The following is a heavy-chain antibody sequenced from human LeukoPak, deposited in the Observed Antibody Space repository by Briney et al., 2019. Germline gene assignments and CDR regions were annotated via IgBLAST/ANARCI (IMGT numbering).Heavy chain of an antibody. V-gene: IGHV3-7*03. CDR2: IKQDGSEK. CDR1: GFTFSSYW. J-gene: IGHJ6*02. Sequence: GGSLRLSCAASGFTFSSYWMSWVRQAPGKGLEWVANIKQDGSEKYYVDSVKGRFTISRDNAKNSLYLQMNSLRAEDTAVYYCARGMYSSSWSWYYYYGMDVRGQGTTVTVSS. D-gene: IGHD6-13*01. CDR3: ARGMYSSSWSWYYYYGMDV.